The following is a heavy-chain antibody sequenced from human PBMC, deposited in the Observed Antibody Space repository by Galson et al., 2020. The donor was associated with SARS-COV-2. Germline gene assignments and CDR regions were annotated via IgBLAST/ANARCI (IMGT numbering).Heavy chain of an antibody. J-gene: IGHJ1*01. CDR3: ARGWVGCSGGSCYSYFFPH. CDR2: INHSGRT. D-gene: IGHD2-15*01. V-gene: IGHV4-34*01. CDR1: AGSFSGKY. Sequence: SESLSPASAVDAGSFSGKYSSWIRQPQRKGLEWIGAINHSGRTNYNPSLKSRVTIPVDTSKNQFSLKLSSVTAADTAVYYCARGWVGCSGGSCYSYFFPHWGQGTLVTVSS.